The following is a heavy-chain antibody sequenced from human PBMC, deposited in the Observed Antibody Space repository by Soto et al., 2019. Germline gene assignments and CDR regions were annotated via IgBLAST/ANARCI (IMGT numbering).Heavy chain of an antibody. CDR3: AREAHCSGGSCYVTDY. CDR1: GYTFTSYG. D-gene: IGHD2-15*01. V-gene: IGHV1-18*01. J-gene: IGHJ4*02. Sequence: QVQLVQSGAEVKKPGASVKVSCKASGYTFTSYGISWVRQAPGQGLEWMGWISAYNGNTNHAHKLQGRVTMPTDTPTRRVYMALRSLRSDDTAVYYCAREAHCSGGSCYVTDYWGQGTLVTVSS. CDR2: ISAYNGNT.